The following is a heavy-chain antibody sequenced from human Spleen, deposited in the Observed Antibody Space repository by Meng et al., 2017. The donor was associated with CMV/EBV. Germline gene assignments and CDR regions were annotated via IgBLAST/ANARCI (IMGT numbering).Heavy chain of an antibody. V-gene: IGHV1-2*02. D-gene: IGHD1-26*01. CDR3: ALGSASFPFKGS. CDR2: INPNSGGT. CDR1: GGTFSSYT. Sequence: ASVKVSCKASGGTFSSYTISWVRQAPGQGLEWMGWINPNSGGTNYAQRFQGRVTMTRDTSISTAYMELSSLKSDDTAVYYCALGSASFPFKGSWGQGTLVTVSS. J-gene: IGHJ4*02.